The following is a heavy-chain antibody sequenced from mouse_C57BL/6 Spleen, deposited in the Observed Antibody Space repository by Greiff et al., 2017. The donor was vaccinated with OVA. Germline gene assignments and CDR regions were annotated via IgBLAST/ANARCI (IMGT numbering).Heavy chain of an antibody. Sequence: VQLKQPGAELVMPGASVKLSCKASGYTFTSYWMHWVKQRPGQGLEWIGEIDPSDSYTNYNQKFKGKSTLTVDKSSSTAYMQLSSLTSEDSAVYYCAGYSNYEGLAYWGQGTLVTVSA. CDR3: AGYSNYEGLAY. CDR2: IDPSDSYT. V-gene: IGHV1-69*01. J-gene: IGHJ3*01. CDR1: GYTFTSYW. D-gene: IGHD2-5*01.